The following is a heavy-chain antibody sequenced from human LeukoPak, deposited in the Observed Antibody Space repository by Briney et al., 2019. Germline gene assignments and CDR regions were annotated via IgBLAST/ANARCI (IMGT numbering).Heavy chain of an antibody. CDR2: ISSSATYT. CDR3: ARSFYDFLNGPYEEAFDM. D-gene: IGHD3-3*01. Sequence: GGSLRLSCAASEFTFNTYGMHWVRQAPGKGLEWVSYISSSATYTDYAESVKGRFTVSRDNAKNSQYLQMNSLRAEDTAVYYCARSFYDFLNGPYEEAFDMWGQGTMVTVSS. V-gene: IGHV3-21*05. CDR1: EFTFNTYG. J-gene: IGHJ3*02.